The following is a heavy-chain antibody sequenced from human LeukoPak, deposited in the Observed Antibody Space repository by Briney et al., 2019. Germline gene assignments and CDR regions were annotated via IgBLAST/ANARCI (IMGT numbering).Heavy chain of an antibody. D-gene: IGHD3-9*01. V-gene: IGHV3-21*01. CDR1: GFTFSSYS. CDR2: ISSSSSYI. Sequence: GGSLRLSCAAPGFTFSSYSMSWVRQAPGKGLEWVSSISSSSSYIYYADSVKGRFTISRDNAKNSLYLQMNSLRAEDTAVYYCAREYYDILTGYSRRYYYMDVWGKGTTVTVSS. J-gene: IGHJ6*03. CDR3: AREYYDILTGYSRRYYYMDV.